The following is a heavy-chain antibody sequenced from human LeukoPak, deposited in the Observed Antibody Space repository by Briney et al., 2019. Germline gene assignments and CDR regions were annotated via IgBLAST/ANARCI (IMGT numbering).Heavy chain of an antibody. J-gene: IGHJ5*01. CDR3: ARDNWVDC. V-gene: IGHV3-48*04. CDR1: GLTFSKYS. Sequence: GGSLRLSCAASGLTFSKYSMTWVRQAPGKGLEWVSFIDTSGTTMYYTDSVKGRFTISRDNAKNSLYLQMNSLKVEDTAIYYCARDNWVDCWGQGTLVTVSS. CDR2: IDTSGTTM.